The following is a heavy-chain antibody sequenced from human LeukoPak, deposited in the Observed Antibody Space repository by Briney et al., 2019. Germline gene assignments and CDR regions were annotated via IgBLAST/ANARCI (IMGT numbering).Heavy chain of an antibody. J-gene: IGHJ4*02. CDR1: GGSISSGSYY. V-gene: IGHV4-39*01. CDR3: ARQGWNPVLYDSSGYYFDY. CDR2: IYYSGST. D-gene: IGHD3-22*01. Sequence: SETLSLTCTVSGGSISSGSYYWSWIRQPAGKGLEWIGSIYYSGSTYYNPSLKSRVTISVDTSKNQFSLKLSSVTAADTAVYYCARQGWNPVLYDSSGYYFDYWGQGTLVTVSS.